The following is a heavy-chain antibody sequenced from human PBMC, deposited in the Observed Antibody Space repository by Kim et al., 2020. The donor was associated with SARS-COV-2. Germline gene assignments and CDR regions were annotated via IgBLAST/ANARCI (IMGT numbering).Heavy chain of an antibody. CDR3: ARTYYGSGETFDY. CDR1: GGSISSGGYY. J-gene: IGHJ4*02. V-gene: IGHV4-31*03. D-gene: IGHD3-10*01. Sequence: SETLSLTCTVSGGSISSGGYYWSWIRQHPGKGLEWIGYIYYSGSTYYNPSLKSRVTISVDTSKNQFSLKLSSVTAADTAVYYCARTYYGSGETFDYWGQGTLVTVSS. CDR2: IYYSGST.